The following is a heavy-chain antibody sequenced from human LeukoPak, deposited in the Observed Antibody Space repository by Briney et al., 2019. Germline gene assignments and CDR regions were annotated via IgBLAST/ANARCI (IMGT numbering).Heavy chain of an antibody. Sequence: SETLSLTCAVYGGSFSGYYWSWIRQPPGKGLEWIGEINHSGSTKYNPSLKSRVTISVDTSKNQFSLKLISVTAADTAVYYCAGHQHTAMIDYWGQGTLVTVSS. CDR3: AGHQHTAMIDY. J-gene: IGHJ4*02. D-gene: IGHD5-18*01. V-gene: IGHV4-34*01. CDR1: GGSFSGYY. CDR2: INHSGST.